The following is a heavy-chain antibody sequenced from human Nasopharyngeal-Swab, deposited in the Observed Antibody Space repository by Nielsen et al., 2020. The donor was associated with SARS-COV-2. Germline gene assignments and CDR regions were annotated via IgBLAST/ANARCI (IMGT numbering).Heavy chain of an antibody. V-gene: IGHV3-23*01. Sequence: GGSLSLSCDVSAFTLVYYSMNWVRQAPGKGPEWVATISSSGNTHYSDSAKGRFSISTDKSKIAFYLQMTSLRAEDTALYYCALWSQNHFDYWGRGTQVTVSS. CDR3: ALWSQNHFDY. D-gene: IGHD2-8*02. CDR2: ISSSGNT. J-gene: IGHJ4*02. CDR1: AFTLVYYS.